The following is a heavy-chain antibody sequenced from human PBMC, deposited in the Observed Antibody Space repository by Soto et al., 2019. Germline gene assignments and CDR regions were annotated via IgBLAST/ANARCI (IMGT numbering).Heavy chain of an antibody. V-gene: IGHV1-69*01. D-gene: IGHD3-3*01. CDR3: ARAVRITIFGVVPAYFDY. Sequence: QVQLVPSGAEVKKPGSSVKVSCKASGGTFSSYAISWLRQAPGQGLEWMGGIIPIFGTANYAQKFQGRVTISAEESTSRDYMELSSLRSEDTAVYYCARAVRITIFGVVPAYFDYSGQGTLVTVSS. CDR1: GGTFSSYA. J-gene: IGHJ4*02. CDR2: IIPIFGTA.